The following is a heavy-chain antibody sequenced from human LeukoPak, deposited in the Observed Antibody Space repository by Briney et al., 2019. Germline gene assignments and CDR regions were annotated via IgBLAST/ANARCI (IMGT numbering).Heavy chain of an antibody. J-gene: IGHJ4*02. CDR2: ISSNGGST. CDR3: ASMQGKTPTDSFDY. D-gene: IGHD2-2*01. V-gene: IGHV3-64*02. Sequence: QPGGSLRLSCAAAGFTFSSFAMHWVRQAPGRGLEFVSAISSNGGSTNYADSVKGRFSISRDNSKNTVYLQMGSLRAEDMAVYYCASMQGKTPTDSFDYWGQGAPVSVSS. CDR1: GFTFSSFA.